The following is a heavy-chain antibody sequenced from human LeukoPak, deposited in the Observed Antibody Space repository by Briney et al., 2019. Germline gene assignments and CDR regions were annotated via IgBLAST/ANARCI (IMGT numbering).Heavy chain of an antibody. D-gene: IGHD5-24*01. CDR1: GGSISSSSYY. J-gene: IGHJ4*02. CDR2: IYYSGST. Sequence: PSETLSLTCTVSGGSISSSSYYWGWIRQPPGKGLEWIGSIYYSGSTYYNPSLKSRVTISVDTSKNQFSLQLNSVTPEDTAVYYCARDRWVATILEGNYFDYWGQGTLVTVSS. V-gene: IGHV4-39*07. CDR3: ARDRWVATILEGNYFDY.